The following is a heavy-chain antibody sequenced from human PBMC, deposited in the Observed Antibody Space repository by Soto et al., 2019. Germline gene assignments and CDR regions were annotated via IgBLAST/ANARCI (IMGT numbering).Heavy chain of an antibody. V-gene: IGHV3-11*06. D-gene: IGHD6-19*01. CDR3: ARFGSSGPYYFDY. J-gene: IGHJ4*02. CDR2: ISSSSSYT. Sequence: QVQLVESGGGLVKPGGSLRLSCAASGFTFSDYYMSWIRQAPGKGLEWVSYISSSSSYTNYADSVKGRFTISRDNAKNSLYLQMNSLRAEDTAVYYCARFGSSGPYYFDYWGQGTLVTVSS. CDR1: GFTFSDYY.